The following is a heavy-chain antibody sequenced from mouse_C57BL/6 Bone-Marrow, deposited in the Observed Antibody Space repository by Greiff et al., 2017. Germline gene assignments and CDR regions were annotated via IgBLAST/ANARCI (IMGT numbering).Heavy chain of an antibody. Sequence: QVQLQQPGAELVRPGSSVKLSCKASGYTFTSYWMDWVKQRPGQGLEWIGNIYPSDSETHYNQKFKDKATLTVDKSSSTAYMQLSSLTSEDSAVYYGAGGRGSDGRGAMDYWGQGTSVTVSS. CDR2: IYPSDSET. J-gene: IGHJ4*01. CDR1: GYTFTSYW. CDR3: AGGRGSDGRGAMDY. D-gene: IGHD1-1*02. V-gene: IGHV1-61*01.